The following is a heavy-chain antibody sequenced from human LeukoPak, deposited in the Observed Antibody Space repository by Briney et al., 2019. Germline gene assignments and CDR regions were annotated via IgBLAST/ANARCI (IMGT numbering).Heavy chain of an antibody. J-gene: IGHJ4*02. Sequence: GGSLRLSCAASGFTFSSYWMHWVRQAPGRGLVWVSRINNDGITTHYADSVKGRFTISRDNAKNTLYLQMNSLRAEDTAVYYCTRGFWGWEVDYWGQGTLVTVSS. CDR2: INNDGITT. V-gene: IGHV3-74*01. D-gene: IGHD3-16*01. CDR1: GFTFSSYW. CDR3: TRGFWGWEVDY.